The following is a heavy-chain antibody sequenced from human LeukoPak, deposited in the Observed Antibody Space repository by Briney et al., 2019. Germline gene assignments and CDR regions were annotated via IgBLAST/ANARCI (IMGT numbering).Heavy chain of an antibody. V-gene: IGHV4-39*01. D-gene: IGHD4-17*01. CDR1: GGSISSSSYY. CDR2: IYYSGST. J-gene: IGHJ4*02. Sequence: PSETLSLTCTVSGGSISSSSYYWGWIRQPPGKGLEWIGSIYYSGSTYYNPSLKSRVTISVDTSKNQFSLKLSSVTAADTAVYYCAGYFGDSVGYFDYWGQGTLVTVSS. CDR3: AGYFGDSVGYFDY.